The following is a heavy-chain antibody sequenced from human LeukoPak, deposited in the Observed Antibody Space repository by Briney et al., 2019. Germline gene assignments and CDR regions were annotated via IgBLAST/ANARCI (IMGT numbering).Heavy chain of an antibody. V-gene: IGHV3-30*18. D-gene: IGHD3-9*01. J-gene: IGHJ4*02. Sequence: PGGSLRLSCAASGFTFSSYGMNWVRQAPGKGLEWVAVISYDGSNKYYADSVKGRFTISRDNSKNTLYLQMNSLRAEDTAVYYCAKVLRYFDWLVNDYWGQGTLVTVSS. CDR1: GFTFSSYG. CDR3: AKVLRYFDWLVNDY. CDR2: ISYDGSNK.